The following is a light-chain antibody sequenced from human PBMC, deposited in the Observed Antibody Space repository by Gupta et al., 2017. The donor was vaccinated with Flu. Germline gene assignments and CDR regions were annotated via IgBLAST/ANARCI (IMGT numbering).Light chain of an antibody. V-gene: IGLV1-40*01. Sequence: YGTGSSSDIGAGYDVQWYQQLPGTAPKLLIYANNNRPSGVPDRFSGSKSGTSASLAITGLQAEDEADYYCQSYDGGLRVFGTGTKVTV. CDR2: ANN. CDR3: QSYDGGLRV. CDR1: SSDIGAGYD. J-gene: IGLJ1*01.